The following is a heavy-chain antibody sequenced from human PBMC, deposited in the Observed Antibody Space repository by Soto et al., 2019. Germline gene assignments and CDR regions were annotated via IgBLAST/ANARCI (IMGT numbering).Heavy chain of an antibody. Sequence: QVQLVQSGAEVKKPGSSVKVSCKASGGTVSSYAISWVRQAPGQGLEWMGGIIPIFGTADYAQKFQGRVTITADESTSTAYMELSSLRSEDTAVYYCARSGARPGDYYYGMDVWGQGTTVTFSS. CDR2: IIPIFGTA. J-gene: IGHJ6*02. V-gene: IGHV1-69*12. CDR3: ARSGARPGDYYYGMDV. CDR1: GGTVSSYA. D-gene: IGHD3-10*01.